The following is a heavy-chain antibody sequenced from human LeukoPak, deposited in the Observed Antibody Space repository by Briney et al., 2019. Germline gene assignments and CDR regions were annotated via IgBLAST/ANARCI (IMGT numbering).Heavy chain of an antibody. J-gene: IGHJ4*02. V-gene: IGHV1-18*01. CDR1: GYTFTSYG. CDR3: ARVLRVFGYSSSWYPFGY. D-gene: IGHD6-13*01. CDR2: ISAYNGKT. Sequence: GASVKVSCKASGYTFTSYGISWVRQAPGQGREWMGWISAYNGKTNYAQKLQGRVTMTTDTSTTTAYMELRSLRSADTAVYYCARVLRVFGYSSSWYPFGYWGQGTLVTVSS.